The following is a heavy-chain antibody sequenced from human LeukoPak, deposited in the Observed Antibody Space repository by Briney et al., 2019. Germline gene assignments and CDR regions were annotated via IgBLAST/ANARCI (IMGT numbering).Heavy chain of an antibody. V-gene: IGHV3-49*04. J-gene: IGHJ3*02. CDR3: TRVQVVVGAMAAFDI. Sequence: GGSLRLSCTASGFTFGDYAMSWVRQAPGKGLGWVGFIRSKAYGGTAEYAASVKGRLSISRDDSKSIAYLQMNSLKSEDTAVYYCTRVQVVVGAMAAFDIWGQGTMVTVSS. CDR1: GFTFGDYA. D-gene: IGHD2-15*01. CDR2: IRSKAYGGTA.